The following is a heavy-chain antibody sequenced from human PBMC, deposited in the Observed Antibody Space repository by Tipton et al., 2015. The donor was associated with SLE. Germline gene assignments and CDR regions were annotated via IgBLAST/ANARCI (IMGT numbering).Heavy chain of an antibody. CDR1: GGSISSGDYY. CDR3: ARDWGSYTDSDAFDI. J-gene: IGHJ3*02. V-gene: IGHV4-30-2*01. Sequence: TLSLTCTVSGGSISSGDYYWSWIRQPPGKGLEWIGYIYHSGSTYYNPSLKSRVTISVDRSKNQFSLKLSSVTAADTAVYYCARDWGSYTDSDAFDIWGQGTMVTVSS. CDR2: IYHSGST. D-gene: IGHD3-16*01.